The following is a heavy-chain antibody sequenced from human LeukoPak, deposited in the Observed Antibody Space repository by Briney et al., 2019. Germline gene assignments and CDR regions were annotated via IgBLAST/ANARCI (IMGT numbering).Heavy chain of an antibody. Sequence: GASVKVSCKASGYTFTSYGISWVRQAPGQGLEWMGWISAYNGNTNYAQKLQGRVTMTTDTSTSTAYMELRSLRSDDTAVYYCARAGQIDYEVGAFYFDYWGQGTLVTVSS. CDR1: GYTFTSYG. CDR2: ISAYNGNT. V-gene: IGHV1-18*01. CDR3: ARAGQIDYEVGAFYFDY. D-gene: IGHD1-26*01. J-gene: IGHJ4*02.